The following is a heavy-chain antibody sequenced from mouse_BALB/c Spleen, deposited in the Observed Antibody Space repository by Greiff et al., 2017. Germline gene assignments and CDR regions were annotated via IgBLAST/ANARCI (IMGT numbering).Heavy chain of an antibody. CDR3: ARGARYYAMDY. CDR2: IYPGSGST. Sequence: QVQLQQSGPELVKPGASVKMSCKASGYTFTDYVISWVKQRTGQGLEWIGEIYPGSGSTYYNEKFKGKATLTADKSSNTAYMQLSSLTSEDSAVYFCARGARYYAMDYWGQGTSVTVSS. V-gene: IGHV1-77*01. J-gene: IGHJ4*01. CDR1: GYTFTDYV.